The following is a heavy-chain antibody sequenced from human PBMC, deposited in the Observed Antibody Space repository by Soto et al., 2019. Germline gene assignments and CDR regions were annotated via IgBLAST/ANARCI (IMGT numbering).Heavy chain of an antibody. V-gene: IGHV3-30*18. D-gene: IGHD3-22*01. J-gene: IGHJ4*02. Sequence: LRLSCAASGFTVSICGMHWVRQAPGKGLEWVAVISYDGSNKYYADSVKGRFTISRDNSKNTLYLQMNSLRAEDTAVYYCAKDTLDYYDSSGYSEYWGKGTLVTVSS. CDR2: ISYDGSNK. CDR3: AKDTLDYYDSSGYSEY. CDR1: GFTVSICG.